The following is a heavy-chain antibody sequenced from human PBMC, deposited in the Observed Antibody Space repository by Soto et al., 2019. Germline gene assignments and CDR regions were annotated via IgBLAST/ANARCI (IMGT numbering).Heavy chain of an antibody. CDR1: GGSISSYY. Sequence: SETLSLTCTVSGGSISSYYWSWIRQPLGKGLEWIGYIYYSGSTNYNPPLKSRVTISVDTSKNQFSLKLSSVTAADTAVYYCARDESGYDPNGYFIAFDIWGQGTMVTVSS. CDR2: IYYSGST. CDR3: ARDESGYDPNGYFIAFDI. D-gene: IGHD5-12*01. V-gene: IGHV4-59*01. J-gene: IGHJ3*02.